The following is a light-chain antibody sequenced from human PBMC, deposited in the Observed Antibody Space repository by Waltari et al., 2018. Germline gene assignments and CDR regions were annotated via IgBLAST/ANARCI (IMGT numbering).Light chain of an antibody. CDR2: GAS. J-gene: IGKJ2*01. CDR3: QQYGSSILYT. Sequence: VLTQSPDTLSLSPGERATVSCRASQSLTKRYLAWYQQKPGQAPRLLIYGASSRAAGIPDRFSGSGSGTDFTLTTSRLEPEDFAVYYCQQYGSSILYTFGQGTKLEIK. CDR1: QSLTKRY. V-gene: IGKV3-20*01.